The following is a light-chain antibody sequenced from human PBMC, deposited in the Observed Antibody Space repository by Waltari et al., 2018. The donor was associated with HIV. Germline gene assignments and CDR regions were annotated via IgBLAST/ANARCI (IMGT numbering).Light chain of an antibody. Sequence: QSALTQPASVSGAPGQSITISCTGTASDIGDYNYVSWYQQHPGKTPKLVIYDFSNRPSGSSVRFAGSKSGTTASLSISWLQAEDEAVYFCSSYTRSTRTTAWLFGGGTRLTVL. CDR1: ASDIGDYNY. CDR3: SSYTRSTRTTAWL. CDR2: DFS. V-gene: IGLV2-14*03. J-gene: IGLJ2*01.